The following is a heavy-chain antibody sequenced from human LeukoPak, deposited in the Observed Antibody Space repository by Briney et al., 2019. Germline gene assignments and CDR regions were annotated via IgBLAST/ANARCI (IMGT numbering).Heavy chain of an antibody. J-gene: IGHJ4*02. CDR3: ASRGYYYGSGSSN. CDR2: INHSGST. Sequence: SETLSLTCAVYGGSFSGYYWSWIRQPPGKGLEWIGEINHSGSTNYNPSLKSRVTISVDTSKNQFSLKLSSVTAADTAVYYCASRGYYYGSGSSNWGQGTLVTVSS. D-gene: IGHD3-10*01. V-gene: IGHV4-34*01. CDR1: GGSFSGYY.